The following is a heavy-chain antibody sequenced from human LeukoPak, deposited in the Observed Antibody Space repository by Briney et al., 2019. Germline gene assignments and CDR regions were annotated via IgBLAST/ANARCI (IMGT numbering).Heavy chain of an antibody. Sequence: GESLKISCKGSGYSFTSYWIGWVRQMPGKGLEWMGIIYPGDSDTRYSPSFQGQVTISADKSISTAYLQWSSLKASDTAMYYCARRDSVLPAAIGGWFDPWGQGTLVTVSS. CDR3: ARRDSVLPAAIGGWFDP. V-gene: IGHV5-51*01. J-gene: IGHJ5*02. CDR1: GYSFTSYW. D-gene: IGHD2-2*01. CDR2: IYPGDSDT.